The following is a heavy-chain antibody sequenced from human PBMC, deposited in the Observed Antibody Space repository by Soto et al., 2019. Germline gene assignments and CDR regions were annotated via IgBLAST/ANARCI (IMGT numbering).Heavy chain of an antibody. CDR1: GFTFSSYG. V-gene: IGHV3-30*18. CDR2: ISYDGSNK. CDR3: AKCLRYSSGWYGNWYFDL. J-gene: IGHJ2*01. Sequence: QVQLVESGGGVVQPGRSLRLSCAASGFTFSSYGMHWVRQAPGKGLEWVAVISYDGSNKYYADPVKGRFTISRDNSKNTLYLQMNSLRAEDTAVYYCAKCLRYSSGWYGNWYFDLWGRGTLVTVSS. D-gene: IGHD6-19*01.